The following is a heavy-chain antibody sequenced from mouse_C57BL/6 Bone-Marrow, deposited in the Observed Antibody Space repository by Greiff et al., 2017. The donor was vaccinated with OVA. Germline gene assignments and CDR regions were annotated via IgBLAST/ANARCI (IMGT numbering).Heavy chain of an antibody. CDR3: AKGETAQATYYAMDY. J-gene: IGHJ4*01. D-gene: IGHD3-2*02. V-gene: IGHV1-69*01. CDR1: GYTFTSYW. Sequence: VQLQQPGAELVMPGASVKLSCKASGYTFTSYWMHWVKPRPGQGLAWIGEIDPSDSYPNYNQKFKGKSTLTVDKSSSTAYMQLSSLTSEDSAVYYCAKGETAQATYYAMDYWGQGTSVTVSS. CDR2: IDPSDSYP.